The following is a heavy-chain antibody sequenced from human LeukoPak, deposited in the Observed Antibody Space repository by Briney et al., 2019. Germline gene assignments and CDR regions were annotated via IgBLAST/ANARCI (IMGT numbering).Heavy chain of an antibody. CDR3: ARVGLLLPIDY. CDR2: IYYSGST. CDR1: GGSISSYY. V-gene: IGHV4-59*01. D-gene: IGHD3-22*01. J-gene: IGHJ4*02. Sequence: SETLSLTCTVSGGSISSYYWSWIRQPPGKGLEWIGYIYYSGSTNYNPSLKSRVTISVDTSKNQFSLKLSSVTAADTAVYYCARVGLLLPIDYWGQGTLVTVSS.